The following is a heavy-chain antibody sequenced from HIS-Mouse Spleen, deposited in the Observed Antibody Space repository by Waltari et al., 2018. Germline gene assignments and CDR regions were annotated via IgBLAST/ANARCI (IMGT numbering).Heavy chain of an antibody. Sequence: QVQLVQSGAEVKKPGASVKVACKASGYTFTGYYMHGVRQAPGQGLEWMGWINPNSGGTNYAQKFQGRVTMTRDTSISTAYMELSRLRSDDTAVYYCARYNALYRLYYFDYWGQGTLVTVSS. CDR3: ARYNALYRLYYFDY. V-gene: IGHV1-2*02. CDR1: GYTFTGYY. D-gene: IGHD2-2*02. J-gene: IGHJ4*02. CDR2: INPNSGGT.